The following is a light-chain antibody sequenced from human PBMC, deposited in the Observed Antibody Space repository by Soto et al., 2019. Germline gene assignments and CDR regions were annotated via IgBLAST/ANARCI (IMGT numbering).Light chain of an antibody. CDR3: QQYNNWPALYT. CDR2: GAS. J-gene: IGKJ2*01. Sequence: EIVMTQSPATLSVSPGERATLSCRASQSVSSNFAWYQQKPGQAPRLLIYGASTRATGIPARFSGSWSGTEFTLTISSLQSEDFAVYYCQQYNNWPALYTFGQGTKLEIK. CDR1: QSVSSN. V-gene: IGKV3-15*01.